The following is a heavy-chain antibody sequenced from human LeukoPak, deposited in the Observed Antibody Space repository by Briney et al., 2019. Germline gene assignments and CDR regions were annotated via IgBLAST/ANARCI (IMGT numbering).Heavy chain of an antibody. CDR3: ARTPAAKLRRHYFDY. CDR1: GFTFSNYS. D-gene: IGHD2-2*01. Sequence: GGSLRLSCAASGFTFSNYSMNWVRQAPGKGLEWVSSISSSSSYIYYADSVKGRFTISSDNAKNSLYLQMNSLRAEDTAVYYCARTPAAKLRRHYFDYWGQGTLVTVSS. J-gene: IGHJ4*02. CDR2: ISSSSSYI. V-gene: IGHV3-21*01.